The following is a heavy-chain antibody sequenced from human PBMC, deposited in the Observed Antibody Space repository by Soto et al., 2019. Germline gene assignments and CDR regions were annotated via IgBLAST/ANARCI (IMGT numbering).Heavy chain of an antibody. J-gene: IGHJ5*02. CDR3: ARDIVVAPTARGWFDP. V-gene: IGHV1-46*01. D-gene: IGHD2-2*01. Sequence: ASVKVSCKASGYTLTRYCIHWVRQAPGQGLEWMGIINPNSGSTSYAQKFQDRVTMTRDTSTSTVYMELSSLRSEDTAVYYCARDIVVAPTARGWFDPWGQGTLVTVSS. CDR1: GYTLTRYC. CDR2: INPNSGST.